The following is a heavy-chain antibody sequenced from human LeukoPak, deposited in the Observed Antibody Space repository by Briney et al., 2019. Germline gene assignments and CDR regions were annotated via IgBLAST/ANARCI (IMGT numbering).Heavy chain of an antibody. Sequence: PSPTLSLTCTVSGGSISSGGYYWGWIRQPPGKGLGWIGSISYSGTTYYNPSLKSRVTIFEDTSKNQFSLKLSSVTAADTAVYYCARLLRRDRWFDPWGQGTLVTVSS. J-gene: IGHJ5*02. CDR3: ARLLRRDRWFDP. V-gene: IGHV4-39*01. D-gene: IGHD2/OR15-2a*01. CDR2: ISYSGTT. CDR1: GGSISSGGYY.